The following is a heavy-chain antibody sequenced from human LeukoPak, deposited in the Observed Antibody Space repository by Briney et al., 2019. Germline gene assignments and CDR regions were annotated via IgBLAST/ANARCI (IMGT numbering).Heavy chain of an antibody. Sequence: PSETLSLTCTVSGGSISSYYWSWIRQPAGKGLEWIGRIYTSGSTNYNPSLKSRVTMSVDTSKNQFSLKLNSMTAADTAVYYCARELLSCSGSSCQSGDYWGQGTLVTVSS. V-gene: IGHV4-4*07. J-gene: IGHJ4*02. CDR3: ARELLSCSGSSCQSGDY. D-gene: IGHD2-15*01. CDR1: GGSISSYY. CDR2: IYTSGST.